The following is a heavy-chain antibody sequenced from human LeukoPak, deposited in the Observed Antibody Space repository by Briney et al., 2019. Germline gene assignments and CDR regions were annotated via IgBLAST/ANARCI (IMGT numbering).Heavy chain of an antibody. D-gene: IGHD3-16*02. CDR3: ARDGRPELPHYVWGSYRPYYFDY. CDR2: ISYDGSNK. CDR1: GFTFSSYA. J-gene: IGHJ4*02. Sequence: PGRSLRLSCAASGFTFSSYAMHWVRQAPGKGLEWVAVISYDGSNKYYADSVKGRFTISRDNSKNTLYLQMNSLRAEDTAVYYCARDGRPELPHYVWGSYRPYYFDYWGQGTLVTVSS. V-gene: IGHV3-30*04.